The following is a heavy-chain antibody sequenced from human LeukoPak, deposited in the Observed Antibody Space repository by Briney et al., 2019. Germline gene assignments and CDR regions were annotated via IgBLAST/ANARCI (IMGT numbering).Heavy chain of an antibody. Sequence: GGSLRLSCAASGFTFSSYWMHWVRHAPGKGLVWVSRINSDGSSRTYADSVKGRFTISRDNAKNTLSLQMNSLRTEDTAVYYCTREHSTNWGGYWGQGTLVTVSS. CDR1: GFTFSSYW. CDR3: TREHSTNWGGY. J-gene: IGHJ4*02. D-gene: IGHD7-27*01. CDR2: INSDGSSR. V-gene: IGHV3-74*01.